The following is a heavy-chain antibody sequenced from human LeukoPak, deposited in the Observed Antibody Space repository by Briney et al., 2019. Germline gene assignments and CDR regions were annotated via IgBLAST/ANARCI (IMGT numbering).Heavy chain of an antibody. CDR3: AKDRGYNYGYKDY. Sequence: GSLRLSCAASGFSFSSYGMHWVRQAPGKGLEWVAFTRYDGNNKYYADSVKGRFTISRDNSKNTLYLQMNSLRAEDTAVYYCAKDRGYNYGYKDYWGQGTLVTVSS. J-gene: IGHJ4*02. V-gene: IGHV3-30*02. D-gene: IGHD5-18*01. CDR1: GFSFSSYG. CDR2: TRYDGNNK.